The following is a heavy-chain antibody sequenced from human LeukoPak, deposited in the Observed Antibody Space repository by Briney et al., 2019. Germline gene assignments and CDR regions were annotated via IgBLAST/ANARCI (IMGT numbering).Heavy chain of an antibody. CDR3: VRLVGGDIDY. Sequence: PSQTLSLTCAVSGGSIGSGGYSWSWIRQPPGKGLEWIGYIYHSGSTYYNPSLKSRVTISVDRSKNQFSLKLSSVTAADTAVYYCVRLVGGDIDYWGQGTLVTVSS. D-gene: IGHD5-12*01. J-gene: IGHJ4*02. CDR1: GGSIGSGGYS. V-gene: IGHV4-30-2*01. CDR2: IYHSGST.